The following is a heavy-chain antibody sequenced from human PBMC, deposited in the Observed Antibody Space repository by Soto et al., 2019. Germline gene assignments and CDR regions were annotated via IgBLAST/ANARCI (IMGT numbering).Heavy chain of an antibody. J-gene: IGHJ3*02. CDR1: VFTFSSYS. Sequence: GGSLRLSCADSVFTFSSYSMNWVRQAPGKGLEWVSSISSSSSYIYYADSVKGRFTISRDNAKNSLYLQMNSLRAEDTAVYYCARLPGVIVGATRNDAFDIWGQGTMVTVSS. CDR2: ISSSSSYI. V-gene: IGHV3-21*01. CDR3: ARLPGVIVGATRNDAFDI. D-gene: IGHD1-26*01.